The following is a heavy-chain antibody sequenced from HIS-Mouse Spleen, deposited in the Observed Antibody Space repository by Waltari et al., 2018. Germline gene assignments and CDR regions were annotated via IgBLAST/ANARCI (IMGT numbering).Heavy chain of an antibody. CDR3: ARGHDYSNYFDY. CDR1: GYTFTSYD. Sequence: QVQLVQSGAEVQKPGASVKVSCKASGYTFTSYDLTWVRQATGQGLEWMGWMNPNSGNTGYAQKFQGRVTMTRNTSISTAYMELSSLRSEDTAVYYCARGHDYSNYFDYWGQGTLVTVSS. J-gene: IGHJ4*02. V-gene: IGHV1-8*01. D-gene: IGHD4-4*01. CDR2: MNPNSGNT.